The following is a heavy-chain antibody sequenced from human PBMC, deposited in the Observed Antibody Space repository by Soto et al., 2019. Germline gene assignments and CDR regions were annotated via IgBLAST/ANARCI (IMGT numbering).Heavy chain of an antibody. V-gene: IGHV1-8*01. CDR1: GYTFTSYD. Sequence: ASVKVSCKASGYTFTSYDINWVRQATGQGLEWMGWMNPNSGNTGYAQKFQGRVTMTRNTSISTAYMELSSLRSEDTAVYYCARGRDDASGTYHLDVSWGQVTLVTVSS. CDR3: ARGRDDASGTYHLDVS. D-gene: IGHD3-10*01. CDR2: MNPNSGNT. J-gene: IGHJ4*02.